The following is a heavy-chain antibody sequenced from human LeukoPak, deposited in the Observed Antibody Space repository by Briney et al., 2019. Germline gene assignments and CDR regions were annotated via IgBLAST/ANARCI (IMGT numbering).Heavy chain of an antibody. CDR2: IYYSGNT. V-gene: IGHV4-59*08. Sequence: PSETLSLTCTVSGGSITDYYWSWIRQPTGKALEWIGYIYYSGNTNYNPSLKSRVTISVDTSKNQFSLKLRSVTAADTAVYYCARHVTISGPYDASDTWGQGTMVTVSP. CDR3: ARHVTISGPYDASDT. J-gene: IGHJ3*02. CDR1: GGSITDYY. D-gene: IGHD5-24*01.